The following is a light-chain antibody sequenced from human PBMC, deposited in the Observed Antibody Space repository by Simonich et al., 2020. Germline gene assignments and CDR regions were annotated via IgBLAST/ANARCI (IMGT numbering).Light chain of an antibody. CDR2: GAS. V-gene: IGKV3-15*01. CDR1: QRVSSN. J-gene: IGKJ1*01. CDR3: QQYNNWPPWT. Sequence: EIVMTQSPATLSVSPGERATLSCRASQRVSSNLAWYQQKPGQAPRLLIYGASTRATGIPARFSGSWSGTEFTLTISSMQSEDFAVYDCQQYNNWPPWTFGQGTKVEIK.